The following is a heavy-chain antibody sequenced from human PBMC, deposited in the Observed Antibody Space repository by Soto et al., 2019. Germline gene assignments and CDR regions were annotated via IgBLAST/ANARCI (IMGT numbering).Heavy chain of an antibody. CDR1: GFTFSSHA. J-gene: IGHJ4*02. D-gene: IGHD6-13*01. Sequence: EVQLLESGGGLVQPGRSLRLSCTASGFTFSSHAMTWVRQAPGKGLEWVSGLSDSGDSIYYADSVKGRFTIYRDNSMNTLYLKMHTLRVEHTAVYYCAKVSSSWYAGFFDLWGQGTLVTFSS. V-gene: IGHV3-23*01. CDR2: LSDSGDSI. CDR3: AKVSSSWYAGFFDL.